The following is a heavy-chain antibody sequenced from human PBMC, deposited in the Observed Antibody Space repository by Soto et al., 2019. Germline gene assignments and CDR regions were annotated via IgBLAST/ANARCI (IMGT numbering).Heavy chain of an antibody. Sequence: QVQLVQSGAEVKKPGSSVKVSCKASGGTFSSYAISWVRQAPGQGLEWMGGIIPIFGTANYAQKFQGRVTITXXEXTXXAYMELSSLRSEDTAVYYCASAESRDGYNLWYFQHWGQGPLVTVSS. D-gene: IGHD5-12*01. CDR1: GGTFSSYA. CDR2: IIPIFGTA. CDR3: ASAESRDGYNLWYFQH. V-gene: IGHV1-69*05. J-gene: IGHJ1*01.